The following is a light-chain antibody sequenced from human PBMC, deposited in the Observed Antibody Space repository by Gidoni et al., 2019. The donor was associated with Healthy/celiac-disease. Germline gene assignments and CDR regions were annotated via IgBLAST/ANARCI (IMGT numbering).Light chain of an antibody. V-gene: IGKV1-39*01. CDR3: QQSYSTPLT. CDR2: AAS. CDR1: QRISSY. Sequence: DIHMTQSPSSLSASVGDRVTITCRASQRISSYLNWYQQKPGKAPKLLIYAASSLQSGVPSRFSGSGSGTDFTRTISSLQPEDFATYYCQQSYSTPLTFGGGTKVEIK. J-gene: IGKJ4*01.